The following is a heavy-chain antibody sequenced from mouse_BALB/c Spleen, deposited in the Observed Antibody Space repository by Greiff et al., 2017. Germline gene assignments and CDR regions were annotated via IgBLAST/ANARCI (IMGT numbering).Heavy chain of an antibody. J-gene: IGHJ3*01. CDR3: TRSRDGFLAY. CDR1: GYTFTSYY. D-gene: IGHD2-3*01. Sequence: QVQLQQSGAELVKPGASVKLSCKASGYTFTSYYMYWVKQRPGQGLEWIGEINPSNGGTNFNEKFKSKATLTVDKSSSTAYMQLSSLTSEDSAVYYCTRSRDGFLAYWGQGTLVTVSA. CDR2: INPSNGGT. V-gene: IGHV1S81*02.